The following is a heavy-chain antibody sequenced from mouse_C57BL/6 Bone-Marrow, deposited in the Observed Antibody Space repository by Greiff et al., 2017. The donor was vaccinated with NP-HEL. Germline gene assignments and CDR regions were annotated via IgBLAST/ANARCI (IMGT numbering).Heavy chain of an antibody. D-gene: IGHD2-2*01. V-gene: IGHV1-59*01. CDR1: GYTFTSYW. J-gene: IGHJ3*01. Sequence: QVQLQQPGAELVRPGTSVKLSCKASGYTFTSYWMHWVKQRPGQGLEWIGVIDPSDSYTNYNQKFKGKATLTVDTSSSTAYMQLSSLTSEDSAVYYCARIYYGYDGFAYWGQGTLVTVSA. CDR3: ARIYYGYDGFAY. CDR2: IDPSDSYT.